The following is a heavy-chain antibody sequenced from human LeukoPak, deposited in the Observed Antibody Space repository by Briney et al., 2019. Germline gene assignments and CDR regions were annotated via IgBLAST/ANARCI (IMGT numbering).Heavy chain of an antibody. CDR2: ISGDGGSA. CDR1: GVTFRDYA. J-gene: IGHJ6*01. D-gene: IGHD4-11*01. V-gene: IGHV3-43*02. CDR3: ARRANKSDYSTAA. Sequence: GGSLRLFSAVGGVTFRDYALHCVRQAPGKGLEWVSLISGDGGSAYYADSVKGRFTISRDNSKNPLSLQMNSLRTEDTALYSCARRANKSDYSTAAWGQGTTVTVSS.